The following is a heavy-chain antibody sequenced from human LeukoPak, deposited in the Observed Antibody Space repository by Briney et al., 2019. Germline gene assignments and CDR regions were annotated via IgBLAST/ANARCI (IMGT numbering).Heavy chain of an antibody. V-gene: IGHV4-39*07. J-gene: IGHJ4*02. D-gene: IGHD3-10*01. CDR1: GGSISSSSYY. CDR2: IYYSGST. Sequence: SETLSLTCTVSGGSISSSSYYWGWIRQPPGKGLEWIGSIYYSGSTYYNPSLRSRVTISVDTSKNQFSLKLSSVTAADTAVYYCARGIYGSGSYYLEDWGQGTLVTVSS. CDR3: ARGIYGSGSYYLED.